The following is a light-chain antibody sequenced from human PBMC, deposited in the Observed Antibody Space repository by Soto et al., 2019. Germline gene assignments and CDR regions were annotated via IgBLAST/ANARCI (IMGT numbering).Light chain of an antibody. Sequence: EIVLTQSPGTLSLSPGERATLSCRASQSVSSSYLAWYQQKPGQAPRLLIYGASSRATDIPDRFSGSGSGTDFTLTISRLEPEDFAVYYCPQYGSSSWTFGQGTKVEIK. CDR1: QSVSSSY. J-gene: IGKJ1*01. CDR2: GAS. CDR3: PQYGSSSWT. V-gene: IGKV3-20*01.